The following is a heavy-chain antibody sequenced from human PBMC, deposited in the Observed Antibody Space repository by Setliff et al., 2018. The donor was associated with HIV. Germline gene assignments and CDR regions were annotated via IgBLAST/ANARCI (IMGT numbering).Heavy chain of an antibody. CDR3: ARPTNIDTLYYGSQTFYMYYYGLDV. Sequence: ETLSLTCAVYGGSFSGYYWNWIRQSPGKGLEWIVEVNHNGNINYNPSLQSRVTVSVDTSKPHYSLKMNSVTADDTAVYFCARPTNIDTLYYGSQTFYMYYYGLDVWGQGTTVTVSS. J-gene: IGHJ6*02. D-gene: IGHD1-26*01. V-gene: IGHV4-34*01. CDR1: GGSFSGYY. CDR2: VNHNGNI.